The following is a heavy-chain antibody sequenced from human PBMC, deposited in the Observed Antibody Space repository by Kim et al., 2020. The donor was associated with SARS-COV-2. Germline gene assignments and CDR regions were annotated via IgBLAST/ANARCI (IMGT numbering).Heavy chain of an antibody. CDR3: ADCGTNWGPIDS. CDR1: GFTFSTYA. D-gene: IGHD1-7*01. CDR2: ISGDGDIK. V-gene: IGHV3-23*01. J-gene: IGHJ4*02. Sequence: GGSLRLSCATSGFTFSTYAMTWVRQAPGKGLEWVSVISGDGDIKFYGDSVKGRFTVSRDNSKNTLYLQMNSLRAEDTAVYYCADCGTNWGPIDSWGKGTL.